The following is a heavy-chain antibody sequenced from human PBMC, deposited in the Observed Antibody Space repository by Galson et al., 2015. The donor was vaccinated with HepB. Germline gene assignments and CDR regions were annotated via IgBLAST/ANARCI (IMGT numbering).Heavy chain of an antibody. V-gene: IGHV3-66*01. CDR2: IYSGGST. J-gene: IGHJ3*02. CDR3: ARVNDLGAFDI. D-gene: IGHD3-16*01. Sequence: SLRLSCAASGFTVSSNYMSWVRQAPGKGLEWVSVIYSGGSTYYANSVKGRFTISRDNSKNTLYLQMNSLRAEDTAVYYCARVNDLGAFDIWGQGAMVTVSS. CDR1: GFTVSSNY.